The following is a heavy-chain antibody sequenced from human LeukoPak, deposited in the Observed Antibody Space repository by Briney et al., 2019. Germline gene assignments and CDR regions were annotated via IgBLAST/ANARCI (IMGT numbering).Heavy chain of an antibody. CDR1: GFTFSSYA. V-gene: IGHV3-30-3*01. CDR2: ISYDGSNK. D-gene: IGHD3-3*01. CDR3: ARGGQIFGVVTGFDY. Sequence: GRSLRLSCAASGFTFSSYAMHWVRQAPGKGLEWVAVISYDGSNKYYADCVKGRFTISRDNSKNTLYLQMNSLRAEDTAVYYCARGGQIFGVVTGFDYWGQGTLVTVSS. J-gene: IGHJ4*02.